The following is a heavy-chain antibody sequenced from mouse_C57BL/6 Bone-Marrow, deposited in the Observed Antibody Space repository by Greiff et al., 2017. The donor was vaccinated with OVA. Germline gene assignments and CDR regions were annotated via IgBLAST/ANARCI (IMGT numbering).Heavy chain of an antibody. J-gene: IGHJ3*01. V-gene: IGHV5-4*01. CDR1: GFTFSSYA. CDR3: ARDGRGTY. Sequence: EVQVVESGGGLVKPGGSLKLSCAASGFTFSSYAMSWVRQTPEKRLEWVATISDGGSYSYYPDNVKGRFTISRDNAKNNLDQQMSHLKSEDTTMYYCARDGRGTYWGQGTLVTVSA. CDR2: ISDGGSYS.